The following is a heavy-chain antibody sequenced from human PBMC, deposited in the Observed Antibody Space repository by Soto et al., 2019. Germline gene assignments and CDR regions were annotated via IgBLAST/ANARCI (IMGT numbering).Heavy chain of an antibody. CDR3: MNRPRA. CDR1: GFTVGNNY. Sequence: EVQLVESGGGLVQPGGSLRLSCVASGFTVGNNYMSWVRQAPGKGLEWVSLIYSVGTTHYADSVRGRFTISRDSSKNTLYLEMKSLRREDTVIYYCMNRPRAWGQGTLVTVSS. CDR2: IYSVGTT. J-gene: IGHJ5*02. V-gene: IGHV3-66*01. D-gene: IGHD6-6*01.